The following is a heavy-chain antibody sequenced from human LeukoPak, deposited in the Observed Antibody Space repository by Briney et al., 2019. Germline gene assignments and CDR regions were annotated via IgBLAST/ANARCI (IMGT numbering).Heavy chain of an antibody. CDR1: GFTFSRYS. CDR2: ISSSSSYI. Sequence: GGSLRLSCAASGFTFSRYSMNWVRQAPGKGVEWVSSISSSSSYIYYADAVKGRFTISRDNAKISLYLQMNSLRPEDTAVYYCARGGYSTIYYFDYWGQGTLVTVSS. D-gene: IGHD3-22*01. V-gene: IGHV3-21*01. J-gene: IGHJ4*02. CDR3: ARGGYSTIYYFDY.